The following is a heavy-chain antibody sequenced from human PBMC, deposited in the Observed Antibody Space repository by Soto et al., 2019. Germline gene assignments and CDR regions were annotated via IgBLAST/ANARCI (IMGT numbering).Heavy chain of an antibody. CDR2: ISWNSDSI. D-gene: IGHD6-13*01. CDR3: AKEMGQQLDY. CDR1: GFIFDDSA. V-gene: IGHV3-9*01. Sequence: EVQLVESGGGLVQPGRSLRLSCAASGFIFDDSAMHWVRQAPGKGLEWVSGISWNSDSIGYADSVKGRFTISRDNAKNSLYLQMNSLRVEDTALYYCAKEMGQQLDYWGQGALVTVSS. J-gene: IGHJ4*02.